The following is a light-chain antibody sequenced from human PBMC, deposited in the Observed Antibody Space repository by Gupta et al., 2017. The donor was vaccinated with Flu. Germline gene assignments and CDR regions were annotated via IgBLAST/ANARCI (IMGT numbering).Light chain of an antibody. CDR3: MQALQTPYT. CDR2: LCS. J-gene: IGKJ2*01. Sequence: DIVMTQSPLSLPVTPAEPASISCRSSQSLLHSNGYNYLDWYLQKPGQSPQLLIYLCSNRASGVPDRFSGSGSGTDFTLKISRVEAEYVGVYYCMQALQTPYTFGQGTKLEIK. CDR1: QSLLHSNGYNY. V-gene: IGKV2-28*01.